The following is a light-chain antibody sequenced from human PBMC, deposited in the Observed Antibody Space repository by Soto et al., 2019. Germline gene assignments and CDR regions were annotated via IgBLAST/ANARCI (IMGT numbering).Light chain of an antibody. CDR1: QSVNSY. Sequence: DIQMTQSPSSLSASVGDRVTITCRASQSVNSYLNWYRQQPGKAPKLLIYAASSLQSGVPSKFSGRGSGTDFTLTISSLQPEDFATYYCQQSYSSPITFGQGTRLEIK. CDR3: QQSYSSPIT. J-gene: IGKJ5*01. CDR2: AAS. V-gene: IGKV1-39*01.